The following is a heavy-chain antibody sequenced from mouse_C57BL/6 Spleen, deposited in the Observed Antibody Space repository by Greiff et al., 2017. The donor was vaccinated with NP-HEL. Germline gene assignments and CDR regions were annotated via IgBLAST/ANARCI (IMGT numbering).Heavy chain of an antibody. J-gene: IGHJ2*01. CDR2: IYPGSGNT. Sequence: QVQLQQSGAELVRPGASVKLSCKASGYTFTDYYINWVKQRPGQGLEWIARIYPGSGNTYYNEKFKGKATLTAEKSSSTAYMQLSSLTSEDSAVYFCAREPYFDYWGQGTTLTVSS. CDR1: GYTFTDYY. CDR3: AREPYFDY. V-gene: IGHV1-76*01.